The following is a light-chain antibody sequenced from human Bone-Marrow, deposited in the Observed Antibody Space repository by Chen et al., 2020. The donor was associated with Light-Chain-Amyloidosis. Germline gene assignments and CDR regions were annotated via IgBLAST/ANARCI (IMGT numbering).Light chain of an antibody. CDR1: QSVSSN. CDR2: GAS. V-gene: IGKV3-15*01. CDR3: QQFSNWLWT. Sequence: EIVMTQSPATLSVSPGESATLSCRASQSVSSNLAWYQQKPGQAPRLLIYGASTRATGIPARFSGSGSGTEFTLTISSLQSEDYAVYYCQQFSNWLWTFRQGTKVEIQ. J-gene: IGKJ1*01.